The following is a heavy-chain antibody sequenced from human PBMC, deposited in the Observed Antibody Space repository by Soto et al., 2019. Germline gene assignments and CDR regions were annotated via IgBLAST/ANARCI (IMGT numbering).Heavy chain of an antibody. V-gene: IGHV1-8*01. CDR2: MNPNSGNT. D-gene: IGHD2-21*01. Sequence: SVKVSCKASGYTFTSYDINWVRRATGQGLEWMGWMNPNSGNTGYAQKFQGRVTMTRNTSISTAYMELSSLRSEDTAVYYCARVVVVGNNWFDPWGQGTLVTVSS. CDR1: GYTFTSYD. CDR3: ARVVVVGNNWFDP. J-gene: IGHJ5*02.